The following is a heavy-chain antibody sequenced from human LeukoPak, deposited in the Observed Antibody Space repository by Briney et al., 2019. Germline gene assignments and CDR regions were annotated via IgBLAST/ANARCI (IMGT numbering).Heavy chain of an antibody. Sequence: SETLSLTCTVSSGSISSYYWSWIRQPPGKGLEWIGYVYYSGSTNYNPSLKGRVTISVDTSKNQFSLKLSSVTAADTAVYYCARSLVGATEYYFDYWGQGTLVTVSS. V-gene: IGHV4-59*08. CDR2: VYYSGST. D-gene: IGHD1-26*01. J-gene: IGHJ4*02. CDR3: ARSLVGATEYYFDY. CDR1: SGSISSYY.